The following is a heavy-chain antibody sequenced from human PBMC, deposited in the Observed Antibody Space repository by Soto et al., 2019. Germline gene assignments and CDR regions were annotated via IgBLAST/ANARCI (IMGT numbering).Heavy chain of an antibody. J-gene: IGHJ4*02. CDR1: GGSLTGYY. D-gene: IGHD5-12*01. CDR2: IKDGGST. V-gene: IGHV4-34*01. Sequence: QVQLQQWGAGLLKPSETLSLTCAVNGGSLTGYYWSWIRRPPGKGLEWIGEIKDGGSTNYSPSLRGRATISSDTSNNQFSLKLNSVTAADTAVYYCARGQEGIVATHWDQGALVTVSS. CDR3: ARGQEGIVATH.